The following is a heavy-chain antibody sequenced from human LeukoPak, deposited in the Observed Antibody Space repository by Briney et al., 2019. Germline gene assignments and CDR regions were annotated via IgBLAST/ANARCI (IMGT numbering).Heavy chain of an antibody. J-gene: IGHJ4*02. Sequence: PGGSLGLSCAASGFTFSSYWMHWVRQAPGKGLVWVSRINSDGSSTSYADSVKGRFTISRDNAKNTLYLQMNSLRAEDTAVYYCARARWMTDFDYWGQGTLVTVSS. CDR1: GFTFSSYW. V-gene: IGHV3-74*01. CDR2: INSDGSST. CDR3: ARARWMTDFDY. D-gene: IGHD1-1*01.